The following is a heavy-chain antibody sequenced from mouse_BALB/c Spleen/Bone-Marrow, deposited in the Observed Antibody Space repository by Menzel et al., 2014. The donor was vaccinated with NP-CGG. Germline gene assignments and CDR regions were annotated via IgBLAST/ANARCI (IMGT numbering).Heavy chain of an antibody. Sequence: EVKLVESGGGSVKPGGSLKLSCAASGFAFSDYDMSWVRQNPEKRLEWVATIRSGGSYTSYPDNMKGRFTISRDNARNTPYLQMSSLRSEDTALYYCARRRGYDYAFDYWGQGTTLTVSS. CDR3: ARRRGYDYAFDY. D-gene: IGHD2-4*01. V-gene: IGHV5-9*02. J-gene: IGHJ2*01. CDR2: IRSGGSYT. CDR1: GFAFSDYD.